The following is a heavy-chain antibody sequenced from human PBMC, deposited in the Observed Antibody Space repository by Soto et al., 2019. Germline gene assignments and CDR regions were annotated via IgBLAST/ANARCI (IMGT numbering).Heavy chain of an antibody. CDR3: ARAKVVVTTFYYYYDLDV. CDR2: INHSGTT. V-gene: IGHV4-34*01. Sequence: PSETLSLTCAVYGGSFSGYYWSWIRQPPGKGLEWIGEINHSGTTNYNPSLKSRVTISLDTSRNQFSLKLSSVTAADTAVYYCARAKVVVTTFYYYYDLDVWGQGTTVTVSS. D-gene: IGHD2-21*02. CDR1: GGSFSGYY. J-gene: IGHJ6*02.